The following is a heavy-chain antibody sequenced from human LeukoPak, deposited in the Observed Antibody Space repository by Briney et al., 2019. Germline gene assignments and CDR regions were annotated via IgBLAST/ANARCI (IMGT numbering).Heavy chain of an antibody. V-gene: IGHV6-1*01. CDR2: TYYRSKWYD. D-gene: IGHD4-17*01. Sequence: SQTLSLTCAISGDSVSSNNGAWNWIRQSPSRGLEWLGRTYYRSKWYDDYAGSVKGRITISPDTSKNQFSLKLSSVTVADTAVYYCARRATGTRNGYYWGQGTLVTVSS. CDR1: GDSVSSNNGA. CDR3: ARRATGTRNGYY. J-gene: IGHJ4*02.